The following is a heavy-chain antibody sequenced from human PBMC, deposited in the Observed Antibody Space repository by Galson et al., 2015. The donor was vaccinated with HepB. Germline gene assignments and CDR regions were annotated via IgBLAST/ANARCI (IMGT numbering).Heavy chain of an antibody. V-gene: IGHV3-30-3*01. D-gene: IGHD1-26*01. Sequence: SLRLSCAASGFIFRNYAMHWVRQAPGKGLEWVAVISNGGNNEDYVDSVKGRFTISRDNAKNSLYLQMNSLRAEDTAVYYCARVQPWELDGFDYWGQGTLVTVSS. CDR3: ARVQPWELDGFDY. J-gene: IGHJ4*02. CDR1: GFIFRNYA. CDR2: ISNGGNNE.